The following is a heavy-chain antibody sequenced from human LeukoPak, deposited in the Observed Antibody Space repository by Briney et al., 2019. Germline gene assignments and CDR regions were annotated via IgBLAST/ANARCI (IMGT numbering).Heavy chain of an antibody. CDR1: GGTFSSYA. CDR3: ARGRSVVTAISVFDY. V-gene: IGHV1-69*01. J-gene: IGHJ4*02. Sequence: GASVKVSCKASGGTFSSYAISWVRQAPGQGLEWMGGIIPIFGTANYAQKFQGRVTITADESTSTAYMELSSLRSEDTAVYYCARGRSVVTAISVFDYWGQGTLVTVSS. D-gene: IGHD2-21*02. CDR2: IIPIFGTA.